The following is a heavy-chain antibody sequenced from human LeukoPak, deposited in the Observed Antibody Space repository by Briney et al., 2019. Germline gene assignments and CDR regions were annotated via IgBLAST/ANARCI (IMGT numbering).Heavy chain of an antibody. D-gene: IGHD2-21*01. CDR2: IYYSGST. CDR3: ARGYAVVRW. V-gene: IGHV4-39*07. Sequence: SETLSLTCTVSGGSISSSSYYWGWIRQPPGKGLEWIGSIYYSGSTYYNPSLKSRVTISVDTSKNQFSLKLSSVTAADTAVYYCARGYAVVRWWGQGTLVTVSS. CDR1: GGSISSSSYY. J-gene: IGHJ4*02.